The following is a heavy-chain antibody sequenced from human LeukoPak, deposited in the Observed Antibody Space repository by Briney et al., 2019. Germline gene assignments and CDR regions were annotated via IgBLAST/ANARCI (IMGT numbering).Heavy chain of an antibody. CDR2: FDPEDGET. CDR3: ATWDYDSSGSLDY. CDR1: GYTLTELS. Sequence: ASVKVSCKVSGYTLTELSMHWVRQAPGKGLERMGGFDPEDGETIYAQKFQGRATMTEDTSTDTAYMELSSLRSEDTAVYYCATWDYDSSGSLDYWGQGTLVTVSS. D-gene: IGHD3-22*01. V-gene: IGHV1-24*01. J-gene: IGHJ4*02.